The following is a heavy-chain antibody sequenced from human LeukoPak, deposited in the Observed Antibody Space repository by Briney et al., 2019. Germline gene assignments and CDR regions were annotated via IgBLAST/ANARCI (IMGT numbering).Heavy chain of an antibody. Sequence: PGGSLRLSCAASGFTFSHYYMSWVRQAPGKGLEWVANIKQDGSEQFYLDSVKGRFTISRDNAKNSLYLQMNSLRAEDTAVYYCAREGQQHPDAFDIWGQGTMVTVSS. D-gene: IGHD1-1*01. CDR1: GFTFSHYY. J-gene: IGHJ3*02. CDR3: AREGQQHPDAFDI. CDR2: IKQDGSEQ. V-gene: IGHV3-7*01.